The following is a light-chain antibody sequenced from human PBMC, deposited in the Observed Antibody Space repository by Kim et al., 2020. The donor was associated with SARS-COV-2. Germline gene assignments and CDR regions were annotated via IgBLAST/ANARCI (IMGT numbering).Light chain of an antibody. CDR2: HVN. V-gene: IGLV2-14*03. CDR1: SGDVGNYNY. Sequence: GQCITISCTGTSGDVGNYNYVSWYQQHPGKGPKLIIYHVNKRPSGVSDRFSGSKSGNMASLTISGLQADDEADYFCCSYTTSNTLVFGGGTQLTVL. J-gene: IGLJ2*01. CDR3: CSYTTSNTLV.